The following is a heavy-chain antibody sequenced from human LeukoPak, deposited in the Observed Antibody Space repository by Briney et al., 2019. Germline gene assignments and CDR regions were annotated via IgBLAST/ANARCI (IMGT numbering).Heavy chain of an antibody. V-gene: IGHV3-23*01. CDR3: AKSDYDFWSGYYTGIPFFDY. J-gene: IGHJ4*02. CDR1: GFTFSSYA. Sequence: GGSLRLSCAASGFTFSSYAMSWVRQAPGKGLEWVTAISGSGGSTYYADSVKGRFTISRDNSKNTLYLQMNSLRAEDTAVYYCAKSDYDFWSGYYTGIPFFDYWGQGTLVTVSS. CDR2: ISGSGGST. D-gene: IGHD3-3*01.